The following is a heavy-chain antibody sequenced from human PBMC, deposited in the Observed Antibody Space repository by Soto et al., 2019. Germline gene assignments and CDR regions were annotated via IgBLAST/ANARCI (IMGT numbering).Heavy chain of an antibody. Sequence: SGPTLVNPTQTLTLTRIFSGFSLRTSGVGVGRIRQPPGKALEWLGFIYWNDDKRYSPSLKSRLTITKDTSKNQVVLTMTNMDPVDTATYYCAKSGSSGWYGWFDPWGQGTLVTVSS. CDR1: GFSLRTSGVG. CDR3: AKSGSSGWYGWFDP. CDR2: IYWNDDK. J-gene: IGHJ5*02. V-gene: IGHV2-5*01. D-gene: IGHD6-19*01.